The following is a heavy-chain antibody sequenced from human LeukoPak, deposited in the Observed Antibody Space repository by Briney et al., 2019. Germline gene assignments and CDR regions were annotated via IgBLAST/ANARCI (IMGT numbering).Heavy chain of an antibody. CDR1: GFTFSDYW. D-gene: IGHD1-14*01. CDR2: INPDGTST. Sequence: GGSLRLSCAAPGFTFSDYWMHWVRQAPGKGPAWVSRINPDGTSTSYADSVKGRFTISRDNARNTLYLQISSVRAEDTAVYYCARDMWGTCDYWGQGTLVTVSS. V-gene: IGHV3-74*01. J-gene: IGHJ4*02. CDR3: ARDMWGTCDY.